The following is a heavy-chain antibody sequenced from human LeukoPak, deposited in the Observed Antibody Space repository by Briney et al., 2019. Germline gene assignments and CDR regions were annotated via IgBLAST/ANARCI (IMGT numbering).Heavy chain of an antibody. J-gene: IGHJ4*02. V-gene: IGHV1-46*01. CDR3: ATFRMWVDY. D-gene: IGHD1-26*01. CDR2: INPSGGST. Sequence: ASVKVSCKASGYTFTSYYMHWVRQAPGQGLEWMGIINPSGGSTSCAQKFQGRVTITADTSTDTAYMELSSLRSEDTAVYYCATFRMWVDYWGQGTLVTVSS. CDR1: GYTFTSYY.